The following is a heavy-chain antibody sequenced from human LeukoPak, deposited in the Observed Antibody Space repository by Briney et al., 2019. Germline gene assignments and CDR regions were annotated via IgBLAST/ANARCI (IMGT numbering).Heavy chain of an antibody. V-gene: IGHV4-34*01. CDR2: INHSEST. J-gene: IGHJ4*02. Sequence: SETLSLTCAASGGSFSDYYWNWIRQPPGKGLEWIGEINHSESTKYNPSLKSRVTISVDTSKNQFSLKVNSVTAADTAVYFCARYYGSGRDGDYWGQGTLVTVSS. CDR1: GGSFSDYY. CDR3: ARYYGSGRDGDY. D-gene: IGHD3-10*01.